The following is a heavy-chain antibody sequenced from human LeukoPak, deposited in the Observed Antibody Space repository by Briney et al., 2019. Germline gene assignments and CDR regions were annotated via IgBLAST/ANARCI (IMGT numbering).Heavy chain of an antibody. J-gene: IGHJ3*02. D-gene: IGHD3-3*01. Sequence: XASXGTFSSYTISXVRQAPGQGLEWMGRIIPILGIANYAQKFQGRVTITADKSTSTAYMELSSLRSEDTAVYYCARELITIFGVVIILDAFDIWGQGTMVTVSS. CDR1: XGTFSSYT. CDR2: IIPILGIA. V-gene: IGHV1-69*04. CDR3: ARELITIFGVVIILDAFDI.